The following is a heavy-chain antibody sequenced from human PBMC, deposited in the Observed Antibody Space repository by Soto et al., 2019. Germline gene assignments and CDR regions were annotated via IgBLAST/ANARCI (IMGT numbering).Heavy chain of an antibody. V-gene: IGHV1-69*13. D-gene: IGHD5-12*01. CDR2: IVPVFGRP. J-gene: IGHJ4*02. CDR1: GGSFGNFG. CDR3: AREGSGYNF. Sequence: ASVKVSCKASGGSFGNFGISWVRQAPGQGLEWMGGIVPVFGRPNYAQRFRGRLTITADESTSTGYTELISLRSDDTAVYYCAREGSGYNFWGQGTQVTVYS.